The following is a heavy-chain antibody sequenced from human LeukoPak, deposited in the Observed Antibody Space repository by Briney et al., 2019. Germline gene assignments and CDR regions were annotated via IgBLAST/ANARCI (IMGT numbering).Heavy chain of an antibody. J-gene: IGHJ4*02. D-gene: IGHD2-15*01. Sequence: GGSLRLSCAASGFTFSSYGMHWVRQAPGGGLEWVAVIWYDGSNKYYADSVKGRFTISRDNSKNTLYLQMNSGRAEDTAVYYCARARRGTSDYWGQGTLVTVSS. CDR1: GFTFSSYG. CDR2: IWYDGSNK. V-gene: IGHV3-33*01. CDR3: ARARRGTSDY.